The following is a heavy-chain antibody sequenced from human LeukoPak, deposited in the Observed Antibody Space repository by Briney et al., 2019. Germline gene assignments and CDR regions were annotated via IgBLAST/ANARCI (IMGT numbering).Heavy chain of an antibody. CDR3: AKGIQVWPRGIDY. D-gene: IGHD5-18*01. J-gene: IGHJ4*02. CDR1: GFTFSSYG. CDR2: ISGSGGST. Sequence: GGSLRLSCAASGFTFSSYGMGWVRQAPGKGLEWVSAISGSGGSTYYADSVKGRFTISRDNSKNTLYLQMNSLRAEDTAVYYCAKGIQVWPRGIDYWGQGTLVTVSS. V-gene: IGHV3-23*01.